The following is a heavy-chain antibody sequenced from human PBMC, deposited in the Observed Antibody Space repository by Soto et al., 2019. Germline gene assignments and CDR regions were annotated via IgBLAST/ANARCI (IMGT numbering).Heavy chain of an antibody. CDR1: GFTFSSYA. CDR2: ISPGGVST. D-gene: IGHD6-19*01. J-gene: IGHJ3*02. V-gene: IGHV3-23*01. Sequence: GGSLRLSCAASGFTFSSYAMSWVRQAPGKGLEWVSTISPGGVSTYYADSVKGRFTISRDNSKNTVYLQMNSLRAEDTAVCYCASLQWPQAPNDAFDIWGEGTMVTXSS. CDR3: ASLQWPQAPNDAFDI.